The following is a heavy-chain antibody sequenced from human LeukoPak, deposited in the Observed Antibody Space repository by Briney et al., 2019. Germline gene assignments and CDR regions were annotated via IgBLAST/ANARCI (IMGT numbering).Heavy chain of an antibody. J-gene: IGHJ6*02. CDR3: ARVRGVINYGMDV. Sequence: SETLSLTCTVSGYSISSGYYWGWIRQPPGKGLEWIGSIYHSGSTYYNPSLKSRVTISVDTSKNQFSLKLSSVTAADTAVYYCARVRGVINYGMDVWGQGTTVTVSS. D-gene: IGHD3-10*01. V-gene: IGHV4-38-2*02. CDR2: IYHSGST. CDR1: GYSISSGYY.